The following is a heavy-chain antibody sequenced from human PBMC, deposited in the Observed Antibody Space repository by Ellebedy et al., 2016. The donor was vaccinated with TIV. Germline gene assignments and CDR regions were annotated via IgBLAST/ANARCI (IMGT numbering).Heavy chain of an antibody. CDR1: GGSISSSSYY. V-gene: IGHV4-39*07. CDR3: ALTRITMIVGENDAFDI. J-gene: IGHJ3*02. D-gene: IGHD3-22*01. Sequence: GSLRLSXTVSGGSISSSSYYWGWIRQPPGKGLEWIGSIYYSGSTYYNPSLKSRVTISVDTSKNQFSLKLSSVTAADTAVYYCALTRITMIVGENDAFDIWGQGTMVTVSS. CDR2: IYYSGST.